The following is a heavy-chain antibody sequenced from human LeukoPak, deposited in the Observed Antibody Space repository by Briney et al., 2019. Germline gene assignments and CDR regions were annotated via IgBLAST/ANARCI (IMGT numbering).Heavy chain of an antibody. D-gene: IGHD5-24*01. V-gene: IGHV4-4*07. CDR1: GVSISSYY. CDR2: IYSSGST. Sequence: SETLSLTCTVSGVSISSYYWSWIRQPAGKGLEWIGRIYSSGSTNDNPSLKSRVTISLDKSRNQFSLKLSSVTAADTAVYYCARDRRDRDNDIAYYFDYWGQGTQVIVSS. J-gene: IGHJ4*02. CDR3: ARDRRDRDNDIAYYFDY.